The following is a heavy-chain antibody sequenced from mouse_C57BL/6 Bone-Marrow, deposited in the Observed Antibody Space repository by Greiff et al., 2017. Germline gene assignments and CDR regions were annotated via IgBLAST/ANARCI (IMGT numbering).Heavy chain of an antibody. CDR2: IYPGSGNT. CDR1: GYSFTSYY. Sequence: QVQLKESGPELVKPGASVKISCKASGYSFTSYYIHWVKQRPGQGLEWIGWIYPGSGNTKYNEKFKGKATLTADTSSSTAYMQLSSLTSEDSAVYYCAREGPYAMDYWGQGTSVTVSS. J-gene: IGHJ4*01. CDR3: AREGPYAMDY. V-gene: IGHV1-66*01.